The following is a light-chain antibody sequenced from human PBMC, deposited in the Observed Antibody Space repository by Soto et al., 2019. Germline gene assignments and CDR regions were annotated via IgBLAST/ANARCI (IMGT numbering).Light chain of an antibody. J-gene: IGKJ4*01. CDR3: QQYNHWPPLT. V-gene: IGKV3-15*01. CDR1: QSVGRN. CDR2: GAS. Sequence: EIVMTQSPATLSVSPGERATLSCRASQSVGRNLAWYQQKPGQAPRLLIYGASTRATGIPARFSGSGSGTEFTLTISSLQSEDFAIYSCQQYNHWPPLTFGRGTRWRSN.